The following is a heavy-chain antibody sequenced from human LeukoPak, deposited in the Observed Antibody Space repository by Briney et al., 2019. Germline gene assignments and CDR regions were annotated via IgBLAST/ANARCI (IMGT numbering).Heavy chain of an antibody. Sequence: GGSLRLSCAASGFTFSNYAMSWVRQAPGKGLEWVSAISSSGRTTYYADSVKGRFTISRDNAKNTLYLQSNSLRAEDTAVYYCAKYDVKALSDWGQGTLVTVSS. CDR2: ISSSGRTT. J-gene: IGHJ4*02. CDR3: AKYDVKALSD. CDR1: GFTFSNYA. D-gene: IGHD1-1*01. V-gene: IGHV3-23*01.